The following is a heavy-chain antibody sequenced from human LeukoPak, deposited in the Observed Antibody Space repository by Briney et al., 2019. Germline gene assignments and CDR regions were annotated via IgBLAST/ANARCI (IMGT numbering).Heavy chain of an antibody. Sequence: SQTLSLTCTVSGGSLSNYYWSWIPQPPGKGLEWIGYIYYSGSTNYNPSLTSRVTLSVDTSKNQFSLILSSVTAADTAVYYCARGNGWYYYWGQGTLVTVSS. CDR2: IYYSGST. D-gene: IGHD6-19*01. CDR3: ARGNGWYYY. J-gene: IGHJ4*02. CDR1: GGSLSNYY. V-gene: IGHV4-59*01.